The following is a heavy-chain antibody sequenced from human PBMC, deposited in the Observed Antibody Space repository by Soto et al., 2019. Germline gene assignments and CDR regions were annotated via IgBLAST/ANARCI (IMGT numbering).Heavy chain of an antibody. CDR1: GFTFSSYS. CDR3: AKFFSPAVPAAFDY. D-gene: IGHD2-2*01. Sequence: GGSLRLSCAASGFTFSSYSMNWVRQAPGKGLEWVSAISGSGGSTYYADSVKGRFTISRDNSKNTLYLQMNSLRAEDTAVYYCAKFFSPAVPAAFDYWGQGTLVTVSS. J-gene: IGHJ4*02. CDR2: ISGSGGST. V-gene: IGHV3-23*01.